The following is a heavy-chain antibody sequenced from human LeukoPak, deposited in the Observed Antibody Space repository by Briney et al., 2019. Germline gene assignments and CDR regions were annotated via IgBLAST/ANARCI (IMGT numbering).Heavy chain of an antibody. CDR1: GFTFSSYS. D-gene: IGHD3-10*01. J-gene: IGHJ4*02. V-gene: IGHV3-21*01. CDR3: ARGGSGNYYHLFDY. CDR2: ISSSSSYI. Sequence: GGSLRLSCAASGFTFSSYSMNWVRQAPGKGLEWVSSISSSSSYIYYADSVKGRFTISRDNAKNSLYLQMNSLRAEDTAVYYCARGGSGNYYHLFDYWGQGTLVTVSS.